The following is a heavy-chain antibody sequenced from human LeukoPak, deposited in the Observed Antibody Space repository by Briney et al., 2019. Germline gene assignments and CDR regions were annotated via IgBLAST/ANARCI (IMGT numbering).Heavy chain of an antibody. CDR2: IKEDGSEK. J-gene: IGHJ3*02. CDR3: AREASDAFDI. CDR1: GFTFSSYL. Sequence: GGSLRLSCAASGFTFSSYLMTWVRQAPGKGLEWVANIKEDGSEKYYVDSVKGRFTISRDNAKNSLYLQMNSLRAEDTAVYYCAREASDAFDIWGQGTMVTVSS. V-gene: IGHV3-7*01.